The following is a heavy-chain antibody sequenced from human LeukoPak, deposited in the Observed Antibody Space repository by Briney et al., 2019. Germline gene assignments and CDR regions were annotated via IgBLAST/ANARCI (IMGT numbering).Heavy chain of an antibody. Sequence: SETLSLTCAVYGDSLSGYYWSWIRQPPGMGLEWIGEINHSGTTNYNPSLESRVTISVDTSKNQFSLKVSSVTAADTAVYHCARAGHYFGGDRSQRYGMDVWGQGTTVTVSS. CDR3: ARAGHYFGGDRSQRYGMDV. CDR2: INHSGTT. V-gene: IGHV4-34*01. CDR1: GDSLSGYY. D-gene: IGHD2-21*02. J-gene: IGHJ6*02.